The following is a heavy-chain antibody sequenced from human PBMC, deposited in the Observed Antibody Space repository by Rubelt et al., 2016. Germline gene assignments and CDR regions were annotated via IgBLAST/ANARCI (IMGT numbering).Heavy chain of an antibody. CDR1: GFPFSSYW. Sequence: ESGGGLFQPGESLRLSCVASGFPFSSYWVHWVRQVPGKGLEWVSRINSDGSSTSYADFVKGRFTISRDNAKNTLYLQMNSLRADDTAVYYCATGTMVRGAYGMDVWGQGTTVTVSS. CDR2: INSDGSST. V-gene: IGHV3-74*01. J-gene: IGHJ6*02. D-gene: IGHD3-10*01. CDR3: ATGTMVRGAYGMDV.